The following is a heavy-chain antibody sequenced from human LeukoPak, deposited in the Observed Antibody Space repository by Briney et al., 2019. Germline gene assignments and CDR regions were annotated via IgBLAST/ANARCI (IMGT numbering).Heavy chain of an antibody. CDR3: ATDRNSGKYYDY. J-gene: IGHJ4*02. D-gene: IGHD1-26*01. Sequence: GSLRLSCAASGFTFSSYNINWVRQAPGKGLEWVAVIWYDGSNQYYVDSVKGRFTVSRDNAKNTLYLQMNSLRAEDTAVYYCATDRNSGKYYDYWGQGTLVTVSS. CDR1: GFTFSSYN. V-gene: IGHV3-33*08. CDR2: IWYDGSNQ.